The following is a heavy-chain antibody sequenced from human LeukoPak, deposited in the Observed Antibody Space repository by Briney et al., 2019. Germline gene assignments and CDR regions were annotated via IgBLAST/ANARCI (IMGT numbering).Heavy chain of an antibody. CDR2: ISGSGGST. J-gene: IGHJ4*02. CDR3: AKVLPHYDILTGYYLGY. CDR1: GFTFSSYA. Sequence: PGGSLRLSCAASGFTFSSYAMSWVRQAPGKGLEWVSAISGSGGSTYYTDSVKGRFTISRDNSKNTLYLQMNSLRAEDTAVYYCAKVLPHYDILTGYYLGYWGQGTLVTVSS. V-gene: IGHV3-23*01. D-gene: IGHD3-9*01.